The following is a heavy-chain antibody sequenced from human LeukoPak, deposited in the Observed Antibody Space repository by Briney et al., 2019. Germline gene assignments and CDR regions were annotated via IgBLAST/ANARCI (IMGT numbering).Heavy chain of an antibody. D-gene: IGHD3/OR15-3a*01. CDR1: GFTFSDYY. CDR2: ISSSSSHR. J-gene: IGHJ3*02. Sequence: GGSLRLSCAASGFTFSDYYMSWNRQAPGKGLEWVSSISSSSSHRYYADSVKGRFTISRDNAKNSLYLQMNSLRAEDTAVYYCARTRDFWEAFDIWGQGTMVTVSS. V-gene: IGHV3-11*06. CDR3: ARTRDFWEAFDI.